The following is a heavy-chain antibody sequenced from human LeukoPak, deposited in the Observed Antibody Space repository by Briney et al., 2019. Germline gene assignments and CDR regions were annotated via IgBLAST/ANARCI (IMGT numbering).Heavy chain of an antibody. D-gene: IGHD4-23*01. Sequence: SVKVSCKASGGTFSRYAISWVRQAPGQGLEWMGGIIPIFGTANYAQKFQGRVTITADESTSTAYMQLSSLRSEDTAVYYCARDRTVVTNYFDYWGQGTLVTVSS. V-gene: IGHV1-69*01. J-gene: IGHJ4*02. CDR1: GGTFSRYA. CDR3: ARDRTVVTNYFDY. CDR2: IIPIFGTA.